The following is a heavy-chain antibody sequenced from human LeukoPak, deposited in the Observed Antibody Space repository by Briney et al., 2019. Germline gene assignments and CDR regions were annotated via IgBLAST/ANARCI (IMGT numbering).Heavy chain of an antibody. J-gene: IGHJ5*02. CDR1: GGSISNYY. CDR2: IYNSGST. V-gene: IGHV4-59*01. CDR3: ARDLTAQNWFDP. Sequence: PSETLSLTCTVSGGSISNYYWSWIRQSPGKGLGWIGYIYNSGSTNYNLSLKSRVTISVDTSKNQFSLKLSSVTAADTAVYYCARDLTAQNWFDPWGQGTLVTVSS.